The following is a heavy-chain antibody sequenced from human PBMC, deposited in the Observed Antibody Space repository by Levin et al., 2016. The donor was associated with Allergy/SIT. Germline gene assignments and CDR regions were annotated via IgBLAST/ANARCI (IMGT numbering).Heavy chain of an antibody. CDR2: IVVGSGNT. Sequence: SVKVSCKASGFTFTSSAVQWVRQARGQRLEWIGWIVVGSGNTNYAQKFQERVTITRDMSTSTAYMELSSLRSEDTAVYYCAASEVDYGGNSVLGHDYWGQGTLVTVSS. V-gene: IGHV1-58*01. CDR1: GFTFTSSA. D-gene: IGHD4-23*01. CDR3: AASEVDYGGNSVLGHDY. J-gene: IGHJ4*02.